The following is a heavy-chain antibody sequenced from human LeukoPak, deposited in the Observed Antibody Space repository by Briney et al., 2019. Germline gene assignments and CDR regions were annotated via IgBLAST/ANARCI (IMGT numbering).Heavy chain of an antibody. CDR2: ISGGGGST. V-gene: IGHV3-23*01. J-gene: IGHJ3*02. CDR1: GFTFSSYA. CDR3: AKDRPGYSYAPGDAFDI. D-gene: IGHD5-18*01. Sequence: PGGSLRLSCAASGFTFSSYAMSWVRQAPGKGLEWAPAISGGGGSTYYADSVKGRFTISRDNSKNTLYLQMNSLRAEDTAVYYCAKDRPGYSYAPGDAFDIWGQGTMVTVSS.